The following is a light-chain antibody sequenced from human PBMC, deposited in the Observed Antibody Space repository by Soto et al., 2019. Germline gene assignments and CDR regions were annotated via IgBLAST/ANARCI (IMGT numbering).Light chain of an antibody. Sequence: EIVMTQSPATLSVSPGERATLSCRASQSVSSNLAWYQQKPGQAPRLFIYGASTRATGIPARFSGSGSGTEFTLTINSLQSEDFAIYYCQQYNNWPPGRTFGQGTKVDIK. V-gene: IGKV3-15*01. CDR1: QSVSSN. CDR3: QQYNNWPPGRT. CDR2: GAS. J-gene: IGKJ1*01.